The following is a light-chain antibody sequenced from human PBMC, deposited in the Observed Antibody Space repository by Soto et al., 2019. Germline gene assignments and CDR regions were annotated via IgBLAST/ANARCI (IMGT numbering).Light chain of an antibody. Sequence: QSALTQPASVSGSPGQSITISCTGTSTDVGGYKYVSLYQQHPGKAPKLMIYDVTSRPSGISNRFSGSKSGNTAFLIISGLQAEDEADYYCISYTSSDTYVFGTGTKVT. J-gene: IGLJ1*01. CDR2: DVT. CDR3: ISYTSSDTYV. V-gene: IGLV2-14*01. CDR1: STDVGGYKY.